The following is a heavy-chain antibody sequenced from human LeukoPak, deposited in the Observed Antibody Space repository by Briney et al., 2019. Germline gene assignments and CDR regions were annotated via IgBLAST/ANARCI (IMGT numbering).Heavy chain of an antibody. D-gene: IGHD3-22*01. J-gene: IGHJ5*02. Sequence: GASVKVSCKASGYTFTSYGISWVRRAPGQGLEWMGWISAYNGNKNYAQKFQGRVTMTTDTSTSTAYMELRSLRSDDTAVYYCARYIVTGGFNYYDSSGGFDPWGQGTLVTVSS. CDR3: ARYIVTGGFNYYDSSGGFDP. CDR1: GYTFTSYG. V-gene: IGHV1-18*01. CDR2: ISAYNGNK.